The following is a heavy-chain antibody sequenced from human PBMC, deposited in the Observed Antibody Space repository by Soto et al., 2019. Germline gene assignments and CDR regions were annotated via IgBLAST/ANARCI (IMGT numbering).Heavy chain of an antibody. CDR1: GFTFSSYS. D-gene: IGHD5-12*01. V-gene: IGHV3-48*02. CDR3: ERSVDLDY. CDR2: ISGSGSLV. J-gene: IGHJ4*02. Sequence: EVQLVESGGGLVQPGGSLRLSCAASGFTFSSYSMNWVRLAPGKGLEWVSYISGSGSLVYYADSVRGRFPISRDNARNSVYLQMNSLRDEDTAVYYCERSVDLDYWGQGTLVSVSS.